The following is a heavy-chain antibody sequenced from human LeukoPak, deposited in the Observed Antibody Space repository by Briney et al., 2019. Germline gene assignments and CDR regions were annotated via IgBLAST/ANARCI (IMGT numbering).Heavy chain of an antibody. CDR1: GGSISSYY. Sequence: PSETLSLTCTVSGGSISSYYWSWIRQPPGKGLEWIGYIYYSGSTYYNPSLKSRVTISVDTSKNQFSLKLSSVTAADTAVYYCARPDTAMAYGMDVWGQGTTVTVSS. CDR2: IYYSGST. J-gene: IGHJ6*02. D-gene: IGHD5-18*01. V-gene: IGHV4-59*12. CDR3: ARPDTAMAYGMDV.